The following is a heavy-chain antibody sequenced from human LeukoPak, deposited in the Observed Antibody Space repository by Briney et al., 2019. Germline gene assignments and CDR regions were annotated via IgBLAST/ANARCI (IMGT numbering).Heavy chain of an antibody. D-gene: IGHD2-15*01. CDR3: ARAVIVVAAATQRNWFDP. V-gene: IGHV4-39*07. J-gene: IGHJ5*02. Sequence: SETLSLTCTVSGGSISSSSYYWGWIRQPPGKGLEWIGSIYYSGSAYYNPSLKSRVTISVDTSKSQFSLKLSSVTAADTAVYYCARAVIVVAAATQRNWFDPWGQGTLVTVSS. CDR1: GGSISSSSYY. CDR2: IYYSGSA.